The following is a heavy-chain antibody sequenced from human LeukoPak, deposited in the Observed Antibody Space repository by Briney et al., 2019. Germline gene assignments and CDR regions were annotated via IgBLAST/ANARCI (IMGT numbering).Heavy chain of an antibody. J-gene: IGHJ4*02. D-gene: IGHD2-2*01. V-gene: IGHV4-4*07. Sequence: SETLSLTCTVSGGSISSYYWSWIRQPAGKGLKWIGRIYTSGSTNYNPSLKSRVTMSVDTSKNQFSLKLSSVTAADTAVYYCARDCSSTSCLGGLFDYWGQGTLVAVSS. CDR2: IYTSGST. CDR1: GGSISSYY. CDR3: ARDCSSTSCLGGLFDY.